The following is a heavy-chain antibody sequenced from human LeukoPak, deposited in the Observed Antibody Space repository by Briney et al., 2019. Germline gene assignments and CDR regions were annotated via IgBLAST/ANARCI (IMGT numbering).Heavy chain of an antibody. CDR2: INYSGST. J-gene: IGHJ2*01. V-gene: IGHV4-59*01. Sequence: PSETLSLTCTVSSGSISSYYWSWIRQPPGKGLEWIGYINYSGSTNYNPSLKSRVTISVDTSKNQFSLKLSSVTAADTVVYYCARVEYYYASSGYRVYWYFDLWGRGTLVTVSS. D-gene: IGHD3-22*01. CDR1: SGSISSYY. CDR3: ARVEYYYASSGYRVYWYFDL.